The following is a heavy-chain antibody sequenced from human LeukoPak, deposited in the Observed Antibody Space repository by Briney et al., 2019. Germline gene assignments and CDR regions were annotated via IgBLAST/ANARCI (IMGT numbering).Heavy chain of an antibody. D-gene: IGHD6-13*01. CDR1: GYTFTSYD. Sequence: ASVKVSCKGSGYTFTSYDINWVRQATGQGLEWMGWMNPNSGNTGYAQKFQGRVTMTRNTSISTAYMELSSLRSEDTAVYYCARTGVSVAAAGTYYYYMDVWGKGTTVTVSS. V-gene: IGHV1-8*01. J-gene: IGHJ6*03. CDR3: ARTGVSVAAAGTYYYYMDV. CDR2: MNPNSGNT.